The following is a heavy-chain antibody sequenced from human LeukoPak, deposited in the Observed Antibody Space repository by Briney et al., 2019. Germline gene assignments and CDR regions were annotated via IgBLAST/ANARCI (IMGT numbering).Heavy chain of an antibody. V-gene: IGHV1-2*02. CDR2: INPNSGGT. D-gene: IGHD2-8*01. CDR3: ARDKVYCTTGVCLGSNWFDP. CDR1: GYTFTGYY. J-gene: IGHJ5*02. Sequence: ASVKVSFKASGYTFTGYYMHWVRQAPGQGLEWMGWINPNSGGTNYAQKFQGRVTMTRDTSISTAYMELSRLRSDDTAVSYCARDKVYCTTGVCLGSNWFDPWGQGTLVTVSS.